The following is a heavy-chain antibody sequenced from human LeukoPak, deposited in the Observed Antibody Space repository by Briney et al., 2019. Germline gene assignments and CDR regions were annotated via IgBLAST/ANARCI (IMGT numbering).Heavy chain of an antibody. J-gene: IGHJ4*02. V-gene: IGHV4-31*03. D-gene: IGHD5-12*01. CDR1: GGSISSGGYY. Sequence: SETPSLTCTVSGGSISSGGYYWSWIRQHPGKGLEWIGYIYYSGSTYYNPSLKSRVTISVDTSKNQFSLKLSSVAAADTAVYYCASVPSGYDGGYFDYWGQGTLVTVSS. CDR2: IYYSGST. CDR3: ASVPSGYDGGYFDY.